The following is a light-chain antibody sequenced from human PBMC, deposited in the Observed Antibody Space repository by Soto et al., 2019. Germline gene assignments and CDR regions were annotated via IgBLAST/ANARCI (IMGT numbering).Light chain of an antibody. V-gene: IGKV3-11*01. CDR1: QSISSY. CDR3: QQRSNWPLT. CDR2: DAS. J-gene: IGKJ4*01. Sequence: EIVLPQSPATLSLCPGERATLPCRASQSISSYLAWYQQKPGQAPRLLIYDASNRATGIPARFSGRGSGTDFTLTISSLEPEDFAVYYCQQRSNWPLTFGGGTKVEIK.